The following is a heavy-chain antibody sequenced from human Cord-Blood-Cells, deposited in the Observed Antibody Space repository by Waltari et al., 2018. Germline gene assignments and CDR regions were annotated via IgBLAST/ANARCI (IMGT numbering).Heavy chain of an antibody. D-gene: IGHD3-10*01. V-gene: IGHV3-30*18. CDR2: ISYDGSNK. J-gene: IGHJ3*02. CDR3: AKSGEDAFDI. Sequence: QVQLVESGGGVVQPGRSLRLPCEASGFTFSSYCLHWVRQAPGKGLEWVAVISYDGSNKYYADSVKGRFTISRDNSKNTLYLQMNSLRAEDTAVYYCAKSGEDAFDIWGQGTMVTVSS. CDR1: GFTFSSYC.